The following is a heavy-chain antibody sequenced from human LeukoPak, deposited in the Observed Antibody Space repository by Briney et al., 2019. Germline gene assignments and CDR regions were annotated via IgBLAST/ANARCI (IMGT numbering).Heavy chain of an antibody. Sequence: GGSLRLSCAASGFTFGSYAVSWVRQAPGKGLEWVSTISGGGADTYYAGSVKGRFTISRDNSKNTLYLQMNSLRAEDTAVYYCAKDKGAVTGTFDYWGQGTLVTVSS. J-gene: IGHJ4*02. CDR1: GFTFGSYA. CDR2: ISGGGADT. CDR3: AKDKGAVTGTFDY. V-gene: IGHV3-23*01. D-gene: IGHD1-14*01.